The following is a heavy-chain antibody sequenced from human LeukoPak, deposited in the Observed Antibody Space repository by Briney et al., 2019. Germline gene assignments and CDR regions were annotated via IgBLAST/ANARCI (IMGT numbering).Heavy chain of an antibody. V-gene: IGHV1-46*01. CDR1: GYTFTSYY. CDR3: ARALVVGARGKYYFDY. Sequence: GASVTVSCTASGYTFTSYYMHWVRQAPGQGLEWMGLINARGGSTSYAQKFQGRVTMTRDTSTSTVYMELSSLRSEDTAVYYCARALVVGARGKYYFDYWGQGTLGTVSS. D-gene: IGHD1-26*01. CDR2: INARGGST. J-gene: IGHJ4*02.